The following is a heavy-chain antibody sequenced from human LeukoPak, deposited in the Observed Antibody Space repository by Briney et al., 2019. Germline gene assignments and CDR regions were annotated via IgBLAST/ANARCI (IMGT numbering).Heavy chain of an antibody. CDR2: IWYDGSNK. J-gene: IGHJ4*02. Sequence: GGSLRLSCAASGFTFSSYGMHWVRQAPGKGLEWVAVIWYDGSNKYYADSVKGRFTISRDNSKNTLYLQMNGLRAEDTAVYYCARDQGKEGATYGYWGQGTLVTVSS. V-gene: IGHV3-33*01. CDR1: GFTFSSYG. CDR3: ARDQGKEGATYGY. D-gene: IGHD1-26*01.